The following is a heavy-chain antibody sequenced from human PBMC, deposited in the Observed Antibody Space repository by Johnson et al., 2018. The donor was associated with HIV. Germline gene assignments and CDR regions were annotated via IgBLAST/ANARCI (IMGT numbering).Heavy chain of an antibody. Sequence: QMLLVESGGGVVQPGRSLRLSCVVSGFTFSSYTMHWVRQAPGKGLEWVAVISYDGSNKYFADSVKGRFTISRDNSKNTLYLQMSSLRAEDTAVYYCARGGIIHDAFDIGGQGTRVTVSS. CDR3: ARGGIIHDAFDI. CDR1: GFTFSSYT. V-gene: IGHV3-30*04. D-gene: IGHD1-1*01. J-gene: IGHJ3*02. CDR2: ISYDGSNK.